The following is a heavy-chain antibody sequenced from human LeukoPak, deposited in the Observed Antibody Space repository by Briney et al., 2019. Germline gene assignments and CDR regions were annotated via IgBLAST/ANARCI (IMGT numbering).Heavy chain of an antibody. J-gene: IGHJ4*02. CDR2: INPNSGGT. Sequence: GSVKVSCKASGYTFTGYYMHWVRQAPGQGLEWMGWINPNSGGTNYAQKFQGRVTMTRDTSISTAYMELSRLRSDDTAVYYCARDPVYGSGSYFGPSFDYWGQGTLVTVSS. V-gene: IGHV1-2*02. CDR3: ARDPVYGSGSYFGPSFDY. CDR1: GYTFTGYY. D-gene: IGHD3-10*01.